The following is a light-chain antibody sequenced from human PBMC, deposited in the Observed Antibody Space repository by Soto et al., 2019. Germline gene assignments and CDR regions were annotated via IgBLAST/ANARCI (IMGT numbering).Light chain of an antibody. V-gene: IGKV3-20*01. Sequence: EIVLTQSPGTLSLSPGERATLSCRASQIANANDLAWYQQKPGQSPRLLIFGASSRATGIPDRFSGSGSGTDFTLTISRVEPEDFAVYYCQQYGSSPFTFGPGTKVDIK. J-gene: IGKJ3*01. CDR2: GAS. CDR1: QIANAND. CDR3: QQYGSSPFT.